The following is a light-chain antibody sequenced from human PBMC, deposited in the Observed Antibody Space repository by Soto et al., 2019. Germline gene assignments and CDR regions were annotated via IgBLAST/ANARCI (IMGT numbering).Light chain of an antibody. Sequence: QSALTQPASVSGSPGQSITISCTGTSSDVGRYNLVSWYQQLPGKAPQLMIYEGTKRPSGVSDRFSGSKSGNTASLTISGLQAEDEADYYCCSRAFSATVVFGGGTKVTVL. CDR2: EGT. CDR3: CSRAFSATVV. V-gene: IGLV2-23*01. CDR1: SSDVGRYNL. J-gene: IGLJ2*01.